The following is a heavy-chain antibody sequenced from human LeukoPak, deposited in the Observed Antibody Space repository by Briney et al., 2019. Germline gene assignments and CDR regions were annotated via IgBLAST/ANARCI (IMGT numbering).Heavy chain of an antibody. J-gene: IGHJ4*02. V-gene: IGHV4-34*01. CDR3: ARAAAALPGV. CDR2: INHSGST. Sequence: PSGTLSLTCAVYGGSFSGYYWSWIRQPPGKGLEWIGEINHSGSTNYNPSLKSRVTISVDTSKNQFSLKLSSVTAADTAVYYCARAAAALPGVWGQGTLVTVSS. D-gene: IGHD6-13*01. CDR1: GGSFSGYY.